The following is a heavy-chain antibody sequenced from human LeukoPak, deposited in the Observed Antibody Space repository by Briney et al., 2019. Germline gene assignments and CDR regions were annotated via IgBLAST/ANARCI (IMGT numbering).Heavy chain of an antibody. CDR3: ARDGGSSWYFDY. CDR1: GFTFSDYY. V-gene: IGHV3-11*04. J-gene: IGHJ4*02. Sequence: GGSLRLSCAASGFTFSDYYMSWIRQAPGKGLEWVSYISSSGNTTYHAVSVKGRFTISRDNAKNSLYLQMSSLRAEDTAVHYCARDGGSSWYFDYWGQGTLVTVSS. D-gene: IGHD6-13*01. CDR2: ISSSGNTT.